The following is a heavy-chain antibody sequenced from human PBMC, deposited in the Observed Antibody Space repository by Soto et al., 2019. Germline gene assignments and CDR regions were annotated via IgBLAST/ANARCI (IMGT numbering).Heavy chain of an antibody. J-gene: IGHJ4*02. V-gene: IGHV1-18*04. Sequence: QVQLVQSGAEVKKPGASVKVSCKASGYTFTSYGIRWVRQAPGQGLEWMGWISAYNGNTNYAQKLQGRVTMTTDTTTSTAYKELRSLRSDDTAVYYCARQRRGLIVGAAHLDYWGQGTLVTVSS. CDR3: ARQRRGLIVGAAHLDY. CDR1: GYTFTSYG. D-gene: IGHD1-26*01. CDR2: ISAYNGNT.